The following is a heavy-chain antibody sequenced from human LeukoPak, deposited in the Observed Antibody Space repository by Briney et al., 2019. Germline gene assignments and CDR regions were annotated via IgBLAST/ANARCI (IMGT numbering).Heavy chain of an antibody. CDR2: ISSSGSTI. J-gene: IGHJ1*01. D-gene: IGHD6-13*01. Sequence: QPGGSLRLSCAASGFTFSSYEMNWVRQAPGKGLEWVSYISSSGSTIYYADSVKGRFTISRDNAKNSLYLQMNSLRAEDTAVYYCASPSHSSWYWGYFQHWGQGTLVTVSS. V-gene: IGHV3-48*03. CDR1: GFTFSSYE. CDR3: ASPSHSSWYWGYFQH.